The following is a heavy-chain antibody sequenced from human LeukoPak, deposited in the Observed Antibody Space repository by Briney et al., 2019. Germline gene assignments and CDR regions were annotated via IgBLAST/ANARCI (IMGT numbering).Heavy chain of an antibody. J-gene: IGHJ4*02. Sequence: SETLSLTCTVSGGSISSSSYYWGWICQPPGKGLEWIGSIYYSGSTYYNPSLKSRVTISVDTSKNQFSLKLSSVTAADTAVYSCARFMITFGGGTLYYFDYWGQGTLVTVSS. CDR3: ARFMITFGGGTLYYFDY. V-gene: IGHV4-39*01. CDR1: GGSISSSSYY. CDR2: IYYSGST. D-gene: IGHD3-16*01.